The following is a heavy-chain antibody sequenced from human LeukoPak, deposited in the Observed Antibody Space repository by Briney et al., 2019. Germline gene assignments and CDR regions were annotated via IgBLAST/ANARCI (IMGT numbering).Heavy chain of an antibody. V-gene: IGHV3-30*19. CDR3: ARGAYDFWSGYYTAPPTHFDY. Sequence: GSLRLSCAASGFTFISYGMHWVRQAPGKGLEWVAVISYDGSNKYYADSVKGRFTISRDNSKNTLYLQMNSLRAEDTAVYYCARGAYDFWSGYYTAPPTHFDYWGQGTLVTVSS. CDR1: GFTFISYG. J-gene: IGHJ4*02. CDR2: ISYDGSNK. D-gene: IGHD3-3*01.